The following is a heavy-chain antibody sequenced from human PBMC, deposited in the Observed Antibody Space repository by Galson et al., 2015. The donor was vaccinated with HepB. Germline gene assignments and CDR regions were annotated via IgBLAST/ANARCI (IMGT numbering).Heavy chain of an antibody. CDR1: GYTFTSYA. CDR2: INAGNGNT. J-gene: IGHJ4*02. D-gene: IGHD3-3*01. CDR3: ARDPNDFWSGFYDY. Sequence: SVKVSCKASGYTFTSYAMHWVRQAPGQRLEWMGWINAGNGNTKYSQKFQGRVTITRDTSASTAYMELSSLRSEDTAVYYCARDPNDFWSGFYDYWGQGTLVTVSS. V-gene: IGHV1-3*01.